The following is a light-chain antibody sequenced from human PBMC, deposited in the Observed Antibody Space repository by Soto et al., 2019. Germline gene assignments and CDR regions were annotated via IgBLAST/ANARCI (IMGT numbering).Light chain of an antibody. J-gene: IGKJ1*01. Sequence: EIVMTQSPATLSLSPGESATLSCRAGQGVTTNFAWYQQKSGQSPRLLIYGASNRATGIPDRFSGSGSGTDFTLTISRLEPEDFAVYYCKQYGSSGTCGQGTKVDIK. CDR1: QGVTTN. CDR3: KQYGSSGT. V-gene: IGKV3-20*01. CDR2: GAS.